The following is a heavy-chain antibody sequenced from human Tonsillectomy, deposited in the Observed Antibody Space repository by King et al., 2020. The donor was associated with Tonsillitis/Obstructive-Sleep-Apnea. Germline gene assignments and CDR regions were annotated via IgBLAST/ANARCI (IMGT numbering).Heavy chain of an antibody. J-gene: IGHJ5*02. CDR3: ARVGTIFRVGWFDP. V-gene: IGHV3-11*05. CDR1: GFTFTDYY. D-gene: IGHD3-3*01. CDR2: ISSSGSYT. Sequence: VQLVESGGGLVKPGGSLRLSCAASGFTFTDYYMICIRQAPGKGLEWVSYISSSGSYTNYADSVKGRFTISRDNAKKSLYLQMNSLRAEDTAVYYCARVGTIFRVGWFDPWGQGTLVTVSS.